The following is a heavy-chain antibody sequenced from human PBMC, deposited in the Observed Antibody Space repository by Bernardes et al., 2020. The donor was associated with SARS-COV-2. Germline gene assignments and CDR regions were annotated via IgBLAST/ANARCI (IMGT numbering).Heavy chain of an antibody. CDR2: IKADGSEK. V-gene: IGHV3-7*01. CDR3: AREGLGRGSYTGAFDL. J-gene: IGHJ3*01. CDR1: GFNFNKFW. Sequence: GGSLRLSCEDGGFNFNKFWMSWVRKAPGKGLEWVATIKADGSEKYYVDSVKGRFTISRDNGKKSLYLDMNNLRVEDTAVFFCAREGLGRGSYTGAFDLWGQGTTVTVSS. D-gene: IGHD7-27*01.